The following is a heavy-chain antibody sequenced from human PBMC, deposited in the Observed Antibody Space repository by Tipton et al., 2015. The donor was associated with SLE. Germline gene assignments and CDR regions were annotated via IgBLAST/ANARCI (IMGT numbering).Heavy chain of an antibody. J-gene: IGHJ4*02. CDR3: ARLEYSSSSVDY. CDR2: ISSSGSTI. Sequence: GSLRLSCAASGFTFSDYYMSWIRQAPGKGLEWVSYISSSGSTIYYADSVEGRFTISRDNAKNSLYLQMNSLRAEDTAVYYCARLEYSSSSVDYWGQGTLVTVSS. CDR1: GFTFSDYY. V-gene: IGHV3-11*01. D-gene: IGHD6-6*01.